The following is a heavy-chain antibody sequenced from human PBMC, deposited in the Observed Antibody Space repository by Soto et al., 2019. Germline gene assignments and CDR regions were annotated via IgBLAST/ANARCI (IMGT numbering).Heavy chain of an antibody. Sequence: VQVLESGGGLVQPGGSLRLSCAASGFTFRDYAMSWVRQVPGKGLEWVSDISGNGNSARYADSVRGRFTISRDNAKNTLYMQLNRLRVDDTAVYYCGKERRGSGWSVCNFWGQGTLVTVSS. CDR1: GFTFRDYA. V-gene: IGHV3-23*01. CDR3: GKERRGSGWSVCNF. CDR2: ISGNGNSA. J-gene: IGHJ4*02. D-gene: IGHD6-19*01.